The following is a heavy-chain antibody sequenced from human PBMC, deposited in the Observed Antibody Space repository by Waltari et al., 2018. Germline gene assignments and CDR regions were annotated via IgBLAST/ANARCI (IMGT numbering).Heavy chain of an antibody. V-gene: IGHV3-48*01. Sequence: EFQLVESGGALVQPGGSLRXSCSASGFTFXNYAMXWVXQAPGKGLVGGYLLCRSSLGHMYXGLVEGRFTGSKXKAXKYRXXQXNSLRGEXXXVDYXSREPSLGKXXYRYFDFXGQGSLVTVXS. CDR1: GFTFXNYA. D-gene: IGHD4-4*01. J-gene: IGHJ4*02. CDR3: SREPSLGKXXYRYFDF. CDR2: CRSSLGH.